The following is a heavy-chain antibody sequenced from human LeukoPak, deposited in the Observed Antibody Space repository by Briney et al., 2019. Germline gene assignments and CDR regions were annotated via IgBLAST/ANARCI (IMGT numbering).Heavy chain of an antibody. D-gene: IGHD3-22*01. V-gene: IGHV1-69*13. CDR1: GGTFSSYA. J-gene: IGHJ4*02. Sequence: ASVKVSCKASGGTFSSYAISWVRQAPGQGLEWMGGIIPIFGTANYAQKFQGRVTITADESTSTAYMELSSLRSEDTAVYYCARDVSNYYDSSGYYPNWGQGTLVTVSS. CDR3: ARDVSNYYDSSGYYPN. CDR2: IIPIFGTA.